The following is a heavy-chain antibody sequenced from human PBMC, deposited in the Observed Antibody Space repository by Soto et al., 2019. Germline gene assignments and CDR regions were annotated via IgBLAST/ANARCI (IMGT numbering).Heavy chain of an antibody. Sequence: GGSLRLSCAASGFPFNIAWMTWVRQAPGKGLEWVGRIKSKTDGGTTDYAAPVKGRFTISRDDSKDTLYLQMNSLKTEDTAVYYCTSLSVAVVAATPTSWGQGTLVTVSS. CDR3: TSLSVAVVAATPTS. V-gene: IGHV3-15*07. CDR2: IKSKTDGGTT. J-gene: IGHJ4*02. D-gene: IGHD2-15*01. CDR1: GFPFNIAW.